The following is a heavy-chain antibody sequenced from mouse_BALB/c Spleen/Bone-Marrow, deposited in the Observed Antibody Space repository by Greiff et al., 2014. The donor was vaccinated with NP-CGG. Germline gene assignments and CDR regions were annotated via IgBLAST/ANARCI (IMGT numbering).Heavy chain of an antibody. CDR2: INPSSNYT. J-gene: IGHJ4*01. D-gene: IGHD2-3*01. V-gene: IGHV1-4*01. Sequence: VQLQQSGAELARPGASLKMSCRTSGYTFTSYTVHWIKQRPGQGLEWIGYINPSSNYTNYNQKFKDKATLTADKSSNTAYMQLSSLTSEDSAVYYCARSMIIYFAMDYWGQETSVTVSS. CDR1: GYTFTSYT. CDR3: ARSMIIYFAMDY.